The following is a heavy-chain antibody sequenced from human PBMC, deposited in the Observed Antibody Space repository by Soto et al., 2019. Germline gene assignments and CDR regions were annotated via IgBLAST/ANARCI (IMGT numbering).Heavy chain of an antibody. CDR2: IYHSGST. J-gene: IGHJ6*02. CDR3: TRDMIYGSERSYYYYAMDV. Sequence: QVQLQESGPGLVKPSGTLSLTCAVSGGSISSSNWWSWVRQPPGKGLEGFGEIYHSGSTNYNTSLMSRLTISVDRSKNQLSLKLRSVTAADTAVYYCTRDMIYGSERSYYYYAMDVWGRGTTVTVSS. V-gene: IGHV4-4*02. CDR1: GGSISSSNW. D-gene: IGHD3-10*01.